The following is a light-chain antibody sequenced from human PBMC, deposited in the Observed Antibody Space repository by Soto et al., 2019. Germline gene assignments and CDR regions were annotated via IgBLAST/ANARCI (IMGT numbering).Light chain of an antibody. Sequence: AIQLTQSPSSLSASVGDRVTITCRASQGISSALAWYQQKPGKAPKLLISDASSLESGIASRFSCSGSGSDFTLTISSLQPEDFATYYCQQFNSYPQVGTFGPGTKVDIK. CDR3: QQFNSYPQVGT. J-gene: IGKJ3*01. CDR2: DAS. CDR1: QGISSA. V-gene: IGKV1-13*02.